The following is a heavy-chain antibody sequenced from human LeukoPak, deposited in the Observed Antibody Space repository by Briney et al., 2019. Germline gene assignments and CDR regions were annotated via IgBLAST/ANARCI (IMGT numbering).Heavy chain of an antibody. D-gene: IGHD3-9*01. Sequence: GGSLRLSCAASGFTFSSYGMHWVRQAPGKGLEWVAFIRYDGSKKYYADSVKGRFTISRDNSKNTLYLQMNTLRADDTAVYYCAKDWQGGLTGTGILWGHGTLVTVSS. CDR2: IRYDGSKK. CDR3: AKDWQGGLTGTGIL. V-gene: IGHV3-30*02. J-gene: IGHJ4*01. CDR1: GFTFSSYG.